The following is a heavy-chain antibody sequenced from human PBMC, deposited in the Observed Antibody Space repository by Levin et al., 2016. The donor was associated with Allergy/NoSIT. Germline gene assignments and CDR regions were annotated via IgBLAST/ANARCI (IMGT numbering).Heavy chain of an antibody. CDR3: TKDRRSGGSYGMHV. Sequence: WVRQAPGQGLEWMGWINPNSGGTNYAQKFQGWVTMTRDTSISTAYLQLSRLTSDDTAVYYCTKDRRSGGSYGMHVWGQGTTVTVSS. V-gene: IGHV1-2*04. J-gene: IGHJ6*02. CDR2: INPNSGGT. D-gene: IGHD2-15*01.